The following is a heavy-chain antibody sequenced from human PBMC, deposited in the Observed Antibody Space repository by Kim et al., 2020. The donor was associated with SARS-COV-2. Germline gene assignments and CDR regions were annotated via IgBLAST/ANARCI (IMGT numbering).Heavy chain of an antibody. CDR1: GFTFSTYA. V-gene: IGHV3-23*01. CDR3: ARGSYGDYDY. J-gene: IGHJ4*02. D-gene: IGHD3-16*01. CDR2: VISSGRDT. Sequence: GGSLRLSCAASGFTFSTYAMSWVRQAPGKGLEWVSSVISSGRDTYYRDSVKGWFTISRDNSRNTLYLQMSSLRAEDTAVYYCARGSYGDYDYWGQGTLVTVSS.